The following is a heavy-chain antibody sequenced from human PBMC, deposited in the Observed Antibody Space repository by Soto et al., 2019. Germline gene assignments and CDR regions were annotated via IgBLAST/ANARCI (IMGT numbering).Heavy chain of an antibody. V-gene: IGHV3-23*01. CDR1: GFTFSSYA. D-gene: IGHD4-17*01. CDR2: ISGSGGST. Sequence: GGSLRLSCAASGFTFSSYAMSWVRQAPGKGLEWVSAISGSGGSTYYADSVKGRFTISRDNSKNTLYLQMNSLRAEDTAVYYCAKSGSFSFYNYGENYFDYWGQGTLVTVSS. CDR3: AKSGSFSFYNYGENYFDY. J-gene: IGHJ4*02.